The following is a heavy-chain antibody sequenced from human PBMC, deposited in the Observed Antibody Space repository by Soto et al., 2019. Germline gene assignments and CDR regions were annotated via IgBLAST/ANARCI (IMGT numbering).Heavy chain of an antibody. Sequence: SQTLSLTCAISGDSVSSNSAAWNWIRQSPSRGLEWLGRTYYRFKWYNDYAVSVKSRITINPDTSKNQFSLQLNSVTPEDTAVYYCERDKRGSSWSGDAFDIWGQGTLVTVSS. J-gene: IGHJ3*02. CDR1: GDSVSSNSAA. CDR3: ERDKRGSSWSGDAFDI. CDR2: TYYRFKWYN. V-gene: IGHV6-1*01. D-gene: IGHD6-13*01.